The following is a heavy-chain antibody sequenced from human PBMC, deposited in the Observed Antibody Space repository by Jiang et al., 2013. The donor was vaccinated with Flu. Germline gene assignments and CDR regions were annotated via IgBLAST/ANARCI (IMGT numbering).Heavy chain of an antibody. CDR1: GGSISGYY. CDR2: IYYTGRT. J-gene: IGHJ3*02. D-gene: IGHD5-18*01. Sequence: GSGLVKPSETLSLTCTVSGGSISGYYWSWIRQPPGKGLEWIGHIYYTGRTNYNPSLESRVTISVDTSKNQFSLKLSSVTAADTANYYCACYQRARGYSYFAFDIWGQGTMVTVSS. V-gene: IGHV4-59*01. CDR3: ACYQRARGYSYFAFDI.